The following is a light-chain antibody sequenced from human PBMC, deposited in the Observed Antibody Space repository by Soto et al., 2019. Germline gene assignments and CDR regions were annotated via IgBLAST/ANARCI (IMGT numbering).Light chain of an antibody. CDR1: QSVSSSY. J-gene: IGKJ1*01. V-gene: IGKV3-20*01. CDR2: GGS. Sequence: IVFTQSPRTLSLSPGERATLSCRASQSVSSSYLAWYQQKRGQDVSVMIYGGSSRATGIKERFSGSGSGTEFTLTIRSLKSEDFAVYDCKKYNNWTRTLGQGIMGDIK. CDR3: KKYNNWTRT.